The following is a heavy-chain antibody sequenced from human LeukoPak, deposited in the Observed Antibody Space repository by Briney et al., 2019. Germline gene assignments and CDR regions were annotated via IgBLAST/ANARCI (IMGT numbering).Heavy chain of an antibody. CDR1: GYTFTSYD. Sequence: ASVKVSCKASGYTFTSYDINWVRQATGQGLEWMGWMNPNSGNTGYAQKFQGRVTMTRNTSISTAYMELSRLRSDDTAVYYCARGGNYYDSSGYPIWGQGTTVTVSS. CDR3: ARGGNYYDSSGYPI. CDR2: MNPNSGNT. V-gene: IGHV1-8*01. J-gene: IGHJ6*02. D-gene: IGHD3-22*01.